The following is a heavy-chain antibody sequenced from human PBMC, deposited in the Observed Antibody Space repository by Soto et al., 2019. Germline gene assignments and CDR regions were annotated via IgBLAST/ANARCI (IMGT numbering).Heavy chain of an antibody. J-gene: IGHJ6*02. CDR2: VFSGGSR. V-gene: IGHV4-61*01. CDR3: ARGRLTSGTVRDGPRGIYSYSRLDV. D-gene: IGHD1-1*01. Sequence: AETLSLTCTVSGVSFSSSSYYWNWIRQPPGKGLEWIGHVFSGGSRNYNPSLKSRVIISTDTSENQLSLKLDSVTAADAAVYYCARGRLTSGTVRDGPRGIYSYSRLDVWGQGTTVPVS. CDR1: GVSFSSSSYY.